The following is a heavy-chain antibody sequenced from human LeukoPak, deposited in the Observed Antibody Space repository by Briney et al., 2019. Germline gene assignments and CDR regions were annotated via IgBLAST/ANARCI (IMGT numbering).Heavy chain of an antibody. CDR2: ISFDGTNK. CDR3: ATDYGDYEPIDY. D-gene: IGHD4-17*01. V-gene: IGHV3-30*04. CDR1: GVTLSNYA. Sequence: GRSLSLSCTASGVTLSNYAMHWVRRPPGRGLEWVAVISFDGTNKYYGDSVEGRFPVSRDNSKNTLYLQMNSLRPDDTAMYYCATDYGDYEPIDYWGQGTLVTVSS. J-gene: IGHJ4*02.